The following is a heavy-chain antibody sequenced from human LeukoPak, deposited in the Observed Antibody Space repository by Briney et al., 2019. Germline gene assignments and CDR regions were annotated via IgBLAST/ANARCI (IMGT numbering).Heavy chain of an antibody. Sequence: SETLSLTCTVSGGSISSSSYYWSWIRQPAGKGLEWIGRIYTSGSTNYNPSLKSRVTMSVDTSKNQFSLKLSSVTAADTAVYYCARDYDSSGYYYRAFDIWGQGTMVTVSS. D-gene: IGHD3-22*01. V-gene: IGHV4-61*02. CDR1: GGSISSSSYY. CDR3: ARDYDSSGYYYRAFDI. J-gene: IGHJ3*02. CDR2: IYTSGST.